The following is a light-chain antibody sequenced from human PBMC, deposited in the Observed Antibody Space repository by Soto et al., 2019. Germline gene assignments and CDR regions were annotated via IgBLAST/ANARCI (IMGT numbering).Light chain of an antibody. CDR1: SSDVGNNNY. CDR3: SSFTGSSYF. Sequence: QSVLTQPASVSGSPGQSITISCTGTSSDVGNNNYVSWYQHNPGRAPKVMICDVTNRPSGVSNRFSGSKSGNTASLTISGLQAEDEADYYCSSFTGSSYFFGTGTKLTVL. J-gene: IGLJ1*01. V-gene: IGLV2-14*03. CDR2: DVT.